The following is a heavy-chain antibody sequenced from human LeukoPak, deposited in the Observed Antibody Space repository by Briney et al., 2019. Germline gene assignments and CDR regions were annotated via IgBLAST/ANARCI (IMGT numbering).Heavy chain of an antibody. Sequence: ASVKVSCKASGYTFTGYYMHWVRQAPGQGLEWMGWINPNSGGTNYAQKFQGRVTMTRDTSISTAYMELSRLRSDDTAVYYCARDRLLAPSNVLLWFGESNYYYYGMDVWGQGTTVTVSS. J-gene: IGHJ6*02. D-gene: IGHD3-10*01. CDR1: GYTFTGYY. CDR3: ARDRLLAPSNVLLWFGESNYYYYGMDV. CDR2: INPNSGGT. V-gene: IGHV1-2*02.